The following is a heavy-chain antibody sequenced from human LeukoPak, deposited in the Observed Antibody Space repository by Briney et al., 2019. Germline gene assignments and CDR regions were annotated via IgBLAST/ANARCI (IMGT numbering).Heavy chain of an antibody. J-gene: IGHJ4*02. CDR3: AQSSGWDSLKY. Sequence: ASVKVSCKASGHSFTGYYMHLVRQAPGQGLEWMGWSNPNSGGTNHAQKFQGRVSMTRDTSISTAYMELSRLGPDDTAVYYCAQSSGWDSLKYWGQGTLVTVSS. CDR2: SNPNSGGT. D-gene: IGHD6-19*01. CDR1: GHSFTGYY. V-gene: IGHV1-2*02.